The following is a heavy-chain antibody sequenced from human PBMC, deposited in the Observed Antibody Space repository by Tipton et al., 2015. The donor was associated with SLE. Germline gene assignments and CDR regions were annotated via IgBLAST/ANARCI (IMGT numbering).Heavy chain of an antibody. CDR2: INTNTGNP. J-gene: IGHJ3*01. CDR3: ARDNFDVTGEGAFDF. Sequence: QLVQSGAEVKKPGASVKVSCKASGYTFTSYYMHWVRQAPGQGLEWMGWINTNTGNPTYAQGFTGLFVFSLDTSVSTAYLQISSLKAEDTAVYYCARDNFDVTGEGAFDFWGQGTMVTVSS. V-gene: IGHV7-4-1*02. CDR1: GYTFTSYY. D-gene: IGHD7-27*01.